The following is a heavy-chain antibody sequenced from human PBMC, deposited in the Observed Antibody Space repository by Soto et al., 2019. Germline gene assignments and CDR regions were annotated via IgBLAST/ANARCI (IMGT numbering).Heavy chain of an antibody. J-gene: IGHJ4*02. CDR2: IYYSGST. CDR3: ARVGAFWATTIDY. V-gene: IGHV4-30-4*01. CDR1: GGSISSGDYY. Sequence: QVQLQESGPGLVKPSQTLSLTCTVSGGSISSGDYYWSWIRQPPGKGLEWIGYIYYSGSTYYNPSLKCRVTISVDTSKNQFSLKLSSVTAADTALYYCARVGAFWATTIDYWGQGTLVTVSS. D-gene: IGHD7-27*01.